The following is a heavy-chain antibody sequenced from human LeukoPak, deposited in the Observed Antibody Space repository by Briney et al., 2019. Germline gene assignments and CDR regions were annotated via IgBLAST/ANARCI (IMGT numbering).Heavy chain of an antibody. Sequence: PSETLSLTCTVSGGSVSSGSYYWSWIRQPPGKGLEWIGYIYYSGSTNYNPSLKSRVTISVDTSKNQFSLKMSSVTAADTAVYYCASLSKYYYESRGFFDYWGQGTLVTVSS. J-gene: IGHJ4*02. V-gene: IGHV4-61*01. CDR2: IYYSGST. CDR1: GGSVSSGSYY. CDR3: ASLSKYYYESRGFFDY. D-gene: IGHD3-22*01.